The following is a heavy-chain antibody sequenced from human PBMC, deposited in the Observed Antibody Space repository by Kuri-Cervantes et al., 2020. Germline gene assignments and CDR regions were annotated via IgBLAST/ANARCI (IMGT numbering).Heavy chain of an antibody. V-gene: IGHV3-30*07. Sequence: GESLKISCAASGFTISSYAMHWVRQAPGKGLEWVAVISYDGSNKYYADSVKGRFTISRDNSKNTLYLQMNSLRAEDTAMYYCVRRGDLGGRRGYDIWGQGTMVTVSS. J-gene: IGHJ3*02. CDR1: GFTISSYA. D-gene: IGHD3-22*01. CDR3: VRRGDLGGRRGYDI. CDR2: ISYDGSNK.